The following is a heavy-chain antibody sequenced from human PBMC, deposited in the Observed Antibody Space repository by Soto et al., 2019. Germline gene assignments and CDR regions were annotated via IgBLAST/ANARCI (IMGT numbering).Heavy chain of an antibody. V-gene: IGHV5-10-1*01. CDR1: GYTFINYW. J-gene: IGHJ5*01. CDR3: ATRLDEWGGWFES. CDR2: IDPSDSSA. Sequence: PGESLKISCLGSGYTFINYWITWVRHMPGKGLERMGTIDPSDSSAVYSPSFQGHITISVDKSINTAYLHWSSLRASDTAIYYCATRLDEWGGWFESWGQVNQVTVSS. D-gene: IGHD3-16*01.